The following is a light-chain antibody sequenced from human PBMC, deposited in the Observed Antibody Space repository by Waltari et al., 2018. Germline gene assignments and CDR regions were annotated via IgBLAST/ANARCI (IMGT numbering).Light chain of an antibody. J-gene: IGLJ3*02. V-gene: IGLV2-23*01. CDR1: SSYTL. CDR2: EDT. Sequence: QSALTQPASVSGAPGQPITILCPGTSSYTLLSWYQQYPGEAPKVVIFEDTKRPSVVSNRFSASKSGNTASLTISGLQAEDEADYYCCSHTGSNTWVFGGGTKVTVL. CDR3: CSHTGSNTWV.